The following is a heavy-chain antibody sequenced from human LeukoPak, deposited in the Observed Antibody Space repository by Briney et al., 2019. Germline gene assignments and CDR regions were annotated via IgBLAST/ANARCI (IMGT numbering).Heavy chain of an antibody. V-gene: IGHV4-59*01. D-gene: IGHD3-22*01. CDR1: SGSISSYY. CDR3: ASMASSGPNY. CDR2: IYYSGST. Sequence: PSETLSLTCTVSSGSISSYYWSWIGQPPGKGLEWIGYIYYSGSTNYNPSLKSRVTISVDTSKNQFSLKLSSVTAADTAVYYCASMASSGPNYWGQGTLVTVSS. J-gene: IGHJ4*02.